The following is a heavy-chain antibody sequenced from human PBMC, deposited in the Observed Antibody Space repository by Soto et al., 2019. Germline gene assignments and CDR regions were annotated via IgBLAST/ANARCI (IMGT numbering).Heavy chain of an antibody. CDR2: ISGSAGST. Sequence: LRLSCAASGFTFSSYAMSWVRQAPGKGLEWVSAISGSAGSTYYADSVKGRFTISRDNSKKTLYLQMNSLRAEDTAVYYCAKFYYYDSSGYYYDAFDIWGQGTMVTV. D-gene: IGHD3-22*01. CDR3: AKFYYYDSSGYYYDAFDI. V-gene: IGHV3-23*01. CDR1: GFTFSSYA. J-gene: IGHJ3*02.